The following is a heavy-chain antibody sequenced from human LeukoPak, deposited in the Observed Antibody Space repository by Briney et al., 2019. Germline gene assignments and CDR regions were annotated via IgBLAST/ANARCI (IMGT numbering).Heavy chain of an antibody. V-gene: IGHV4-4*02. CDR2: IYHSGST. J-gene: IGHJ4*02. CDR1: GGSISSSNW. Sequence: PSETLSLTCAVSGGSISSSNWWSWVRQPPGKGLEWIGEIYHSGSTYYNPSLKSRVTISVDTSKNQFSLKLSSVTAADTAVYYCARRNYWEGFDYWGQGTLVTVSS. D-gene: IGHD1-26*01. CDR3: ARRNYWEGFDY.